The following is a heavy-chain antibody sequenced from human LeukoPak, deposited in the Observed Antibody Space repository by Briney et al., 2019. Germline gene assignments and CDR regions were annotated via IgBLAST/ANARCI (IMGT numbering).Heavy chain of an antibody. CDR1: GVTFSSYA. V-gene: IGHV3-23*01. D-gene: IGHD3-3*01. Sequence: GGSLRLSCAASGVTFSSYAMCWVRQGPGQGLGWVSTISDSGGSTYFADSVKGRYTISRDNSKNTLYLQMNSLRAEDTAVDYCAKANSITIFGVISPVDYWGQGTLVTVSS. CDR3: AKANSITIFGVISPVDY. CDR2: ISDSGGST. J-gene: IGHJ4*02.